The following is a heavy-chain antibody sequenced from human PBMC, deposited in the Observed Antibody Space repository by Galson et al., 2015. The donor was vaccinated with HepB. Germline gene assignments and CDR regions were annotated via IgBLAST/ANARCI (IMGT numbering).Heavy chain of an antibody. CDR1: GYTFTSYY. J-gene: IGHJ4*02. V-gene: IGHV1-46*03. CDR3: ARDRRAGITMVRGVIRILDY. D-gene: IGHD3-10*01. CDR2: INPSGGST. Sequence: SVKVSCRASGYTFTSYYMHWVRQAPGQGLEWMGIINPSGGSTSYAQKFQGRVTMTRDTSTSTVYMELSSLRSEDTAVYYCARDRRAGITMVRGVIRILDYWGQGTLVTVSS.